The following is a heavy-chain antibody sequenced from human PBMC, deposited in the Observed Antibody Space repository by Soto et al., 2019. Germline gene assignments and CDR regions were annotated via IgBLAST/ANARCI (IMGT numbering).Heavy chain of an antibody. J-gene: IGHJ3*02. CDR3: ARAAAAGTRVGAFDI. D-gene: IGHD6-13*01. Sequence: LRLSCAASGFTFSSYDMQWVRQSTGKGLEWVSAIGTAGDPYYPGSVKGRFTISRENAKNSLYLQMNSLRAGDTAVCYCARAAAAGTRVGAFDIWGQGTMVTVSS. V-gene: IGHV3-13*05. CDR2: IGTAGDP. CDR1: GFTFSSYD.